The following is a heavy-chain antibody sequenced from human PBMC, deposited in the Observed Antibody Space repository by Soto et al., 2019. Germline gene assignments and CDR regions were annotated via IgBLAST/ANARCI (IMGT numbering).Heavy chain of an antibody. D-gene: IGHD2-2*01. CDR3: ARDLVIKAQYAFDI. Sequence: SQTLSLTCAISGDSVSSNSAAWNWIRQSPSRGLEWLGRTYYRSKWFNDYVLSVKGRITINPDTSKNQFSLQLNSVTPEDTAVFFCARDLVIKAQYAFDIWGQGTMVTVSS. J-gene: IGHJ3*02. CDR2: TYYRSKWFN. CDR1: GDSVSSNSAA. V-gene: IGHV6-1*01.